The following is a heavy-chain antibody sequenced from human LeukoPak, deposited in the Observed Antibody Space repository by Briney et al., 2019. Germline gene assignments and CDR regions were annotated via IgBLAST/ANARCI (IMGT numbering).Heavy chain of an antibody. CDR1: GFTFDDYA. CDR2: INWNSGSK. J-gene: IGHJ5*02. Sequence: GRSLRLSCAASGFTFDDYAMHWVRQAPGKGLEWVSYINWNSGSKLYADSVKGRFTISRDNANNSLYLQMNSPRPEDTAFYYCAKANNGDYAFDPWGQGTLVTVSS. V-gene: IGHV3-9*01. D-gene: IGHD4-17*01. CDR3: AKANNGDYAFDP.